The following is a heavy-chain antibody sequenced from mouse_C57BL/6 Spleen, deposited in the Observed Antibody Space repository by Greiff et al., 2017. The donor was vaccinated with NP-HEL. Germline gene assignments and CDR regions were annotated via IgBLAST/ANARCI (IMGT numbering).Heavy chain of an antibody. V-gene: IGHV2-5*01. CDR1: GFSLTSYG. D-gene: IGHD1-1*01. J-gene: IGHJ1*03. CDR2: IWRGGST. CDR3: AKGGYGSSYWYFDV. Sequence: VHLVESGPGLVQPSQSLSITCTVSGFSLTSYGVHWVRQSPGKGLEWLGVIWRGGSTDYNAAFMSRLRITKDNSKSQVFFKMNSLQADDAAIYYCAKGGYGSSYWYFDVWGTGTTVTVSS.